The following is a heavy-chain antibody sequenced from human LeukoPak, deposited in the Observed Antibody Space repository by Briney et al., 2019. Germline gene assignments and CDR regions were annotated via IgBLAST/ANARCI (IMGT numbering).Heavy chain of an antibody. D-gene: IGHD4-11*01. CDR1: GFTFSSYE. CDR3: ARSTTVTPPFIS. V-gene: IGHV3-48*03. J-gene: IGHJ4*02. CDR2: ISSSGSTI. Sequence: GGSLRLSCAASGFTFSSYEMHWVRQAPGKGLEWVSYISSSGSTIYYADSVKGRFTISRDNSKNTLFLQMNSLRAEDTAVYYCARSTTVTPPFISWGQGTLVTVSS.